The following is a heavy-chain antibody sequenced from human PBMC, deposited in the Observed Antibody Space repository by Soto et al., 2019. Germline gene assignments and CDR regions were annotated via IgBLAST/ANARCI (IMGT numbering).Heavy chain of an antibody. V-gene: IGHV1-3*01. CDR1: RFTFTSYA. D-gene: IGHD6-19*01. Sequence: WASVKVSCKASRFTFTSYAIHWVRQAPGQRLEWMGWINGANGNTKYSQKFQDRVTLTRDTSASTAYMELSSLRSEDTAVYYCARDGAVTGNANFDYWGQGTPVTVSS. J-gene: IGHJ4*02. CDR2: INGANGNT. CDR3: ARDGAVTGNANFDY.